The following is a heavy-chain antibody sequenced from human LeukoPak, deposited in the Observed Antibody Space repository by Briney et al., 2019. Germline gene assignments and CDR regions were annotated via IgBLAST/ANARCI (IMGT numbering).Heavy chain of an antibody. CDR1: GFTSSSYG. CDR2: TRYDGSNK. CDR3: ARVLRYCSGGNCYSGGLGYMDV. J-gene: IGHJ6*03. Sequence: GGSLRLSCAASGFTSSSYGMHWVRQAPGKGLEWVAFTRYDGSNKYYTDSVKGRFTISRDNSKNTLYLQMNSLRAEDTAVYYCARVLRYCSGGNCYSGGLGYMDVWGKGTTVTISS. V-gene: IGHV3-30*02. D-gene: IGHD2-15*01.